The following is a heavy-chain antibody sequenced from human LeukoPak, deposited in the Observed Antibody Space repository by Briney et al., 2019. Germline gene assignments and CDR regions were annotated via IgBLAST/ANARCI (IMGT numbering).Heavy chain of an antibody. Sequence: GRSLRLSCAASEFSFSSYLMHWVRQAPGKGLDWVAVISYDGTKIFYADSVKGRFTISRDNSKNTLYLQMNSLRPEDTAVYYCARGTIAVAATLGFDYWGQGTLVTVSS. CDR3: ARGTIAVAATLGFDY. J-gene: IGHJ4*02. D-gene: IGHD6-19*01. CDR1: EFSFSSYL. CDR2: ISYDGTKI. V-gene: IGHV3-30*03.